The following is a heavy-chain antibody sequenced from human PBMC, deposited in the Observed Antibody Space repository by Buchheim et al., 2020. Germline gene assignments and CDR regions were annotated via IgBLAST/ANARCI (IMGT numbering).Heavy chain of an antibody. CDR1: GFTFSSYA. CDR2: ISYDGSNK. J-gene: IGHJ4*02. V-gene: IGHV3-30-3*01. CDR3: ASLIQGFDDFDY. D-gene: IGHD2-8*01. Sequence: VHVLESGGTLVQPGGSLRLSCAASGFTFSSYAMHWVRQAPGKGLEWVAVISYDGSNKYYADSVKGRFTISRDNSKNTLYLQMNSLRAEDTAVYYCASLIQGFDDFDYWGQGTL.